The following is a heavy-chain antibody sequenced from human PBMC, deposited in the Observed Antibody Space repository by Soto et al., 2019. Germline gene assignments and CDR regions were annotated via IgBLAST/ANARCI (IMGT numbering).Heavy chain of an antibody. CDR2: INHSGST. Sequence: QVQLQQWGAGLLKPSETLSLTCAVYGGSFSGYYWSWIRQPPGKGLEWIGDINHSGSTNYSPSLKSRVTISVDTSKNQFSLNLSSVTAADTAVYYCARDYGSRTYINWGQGTLVTVSS. J-gene: IGHJ4*02. CDR3: ARDYGSRTYIN. D-gene: IGHD3-10*01. V-gene: IGHV4-34*01. CDR1: GGSFSGYY.